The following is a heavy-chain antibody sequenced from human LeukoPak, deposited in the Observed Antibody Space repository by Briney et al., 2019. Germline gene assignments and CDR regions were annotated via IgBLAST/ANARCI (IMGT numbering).Heavy chain of an antibody. J-gene: IGHJ4*02. CDR1: GYTLTELS. CDR3: ATGKDDILTGYWYFDY. D-gene: IGHD3-9*01. Sequence: ASVKVSCKVSGYTLTELSMHWVRQAPGKGLEWMGGFDPEDGETIYAQKFQGRVTMTEDKSTDTAYMELSSLRSEDTAVYYCATGKDDILTGYWYFDYWGQGTLVTVSS. V-gene: IGHV1-24*01. CDR2: FDPEDGET.